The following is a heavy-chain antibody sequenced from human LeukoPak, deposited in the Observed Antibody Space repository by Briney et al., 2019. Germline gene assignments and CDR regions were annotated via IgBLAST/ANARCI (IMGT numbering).Heavy chain of an antibody. D-gene: IGHD3-10*01. J-gene: IGHJ5*02. Sequence: SETLSLTCAVYGGSFSGYYWSWIRQPPGKGLEWIGEINHSGSTNYNPSLKSRVTISVDTSKNHFSLKLSSVTAADTAVYYCARDRNYYGSGSSNWFDPWGQGTLVTVSS. CDR3: ARDRNYYGSGSSNWFDP. CDR2: INHSGST. CDR1: GGSFSGYY. V-gene: IGHV4-34*01.